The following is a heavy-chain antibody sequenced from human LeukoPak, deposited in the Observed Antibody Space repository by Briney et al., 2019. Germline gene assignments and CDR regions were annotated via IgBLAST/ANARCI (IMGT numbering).Heavy chain of an antibody. CDR2: IYPGDSAT. J-gene: IGHJ5*02. CDR3: ARLPYCGGDCYPNWFDT. D-gene: IGHD2-21*02. V-gene: IGHV5-51*01. Sequence: GESLKISCKGSGYSFTSYWIGWVRQMPGKGLELMGVIYPGDSATRYSPSFQGQVAISVDKSIRTAYLQWSSLKASDIATYYCARLPYCGGDCYPNWFDTWGQGTLVTVSS. CDR1: GYSFTSYW.